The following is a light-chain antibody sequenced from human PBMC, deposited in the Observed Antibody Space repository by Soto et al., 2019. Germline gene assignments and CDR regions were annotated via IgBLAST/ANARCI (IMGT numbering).Light chain of an antibody. Sequence: EIVLTQSPGTLSLSPGERATLSCRASQSVAKNYLAWYQQEPGQAPRLLIYDASKRATGIPDRFSGSGSGTDFTLTISRLEPEDFAVYYCHQYASSPRTFGQGAKVEIK. CDR2: DAS. V-gene: IGKV3-20*01. CDR3: HQYASSPRT. CDR1: QSVAKNY. J-gene: IGKJ1*01.